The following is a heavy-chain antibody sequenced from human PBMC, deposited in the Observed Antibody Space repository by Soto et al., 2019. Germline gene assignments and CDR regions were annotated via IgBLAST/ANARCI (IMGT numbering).Heavy chain of an antibody. CDR1: GFTFSSYG. CDR2: IWYDGSNK. V-gene: IGHV3-30*02. J-gene: IGHJ4*02. Sequence: GGSLRLSCAASGFTFSSYGMHWVRQAPGKGLEWVAVIWYDGSNKYYADSVKGRFTISRDNSKNTLYFQMSSLRTEDTAVYYCVRCSGGACYYDYWGQGALVTVSS. D-gene: IGHD2-15*01. CDR3: VRCSGGACYYDY.